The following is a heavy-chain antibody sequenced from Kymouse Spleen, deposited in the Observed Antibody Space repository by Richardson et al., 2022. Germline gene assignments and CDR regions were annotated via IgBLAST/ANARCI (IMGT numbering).Heavy chain of an antibody. V-gene: IGHV4-34*01. D-gene: IGHD1-1*01. CDR2: INHSGST. J-gene: IGHJ6*02. Sequence: QVQLQQWGAGLLKPSETLSLTCAVYGGSFSGYYWSWIRQPPGKGLEWIGEINHSGSTNYNPSLKSRVTISVDTSKNQFSLKLSSVTAADTAVYYCARGRSTGTTGDYYYYGMDVWGQGTTVTVSS. CDR3: ARGRSTGTTGDYYYYGMDV. CDR1: GGSFSGYY.